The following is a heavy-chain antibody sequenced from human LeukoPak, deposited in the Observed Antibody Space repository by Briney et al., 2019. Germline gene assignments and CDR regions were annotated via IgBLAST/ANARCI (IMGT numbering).Heavy chain of an antibody. CDR2: MYSGGST. CDR3: AREVSYAFNF. J-gene: IGHJ3*01. D-gene: IGHD1-14*01. Sequence: GGSLRLSCAVSGFTVSSNYMSWVRRAPGKGLEWVSVMYSGGSTYYADSVKGRFTISRDNSKNTLYLQMNSLRAEDTAVYYCAREVSYAFNFWGQGTMVTVSS. CDR1: GFTVSSNY. V-gene: IGHV3-53*01.